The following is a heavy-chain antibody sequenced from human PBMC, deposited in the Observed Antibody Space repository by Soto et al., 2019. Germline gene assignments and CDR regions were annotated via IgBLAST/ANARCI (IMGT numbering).Heavy chain of an antibody. CDR3: ARVPQWLVPYYYGMDV. Sequence: ASVKVSCKASGYTFTSYGISWVRQAPGQGLEWMGWISAYNGNTNYAQKLQGRVTMTTDTSTSTAYMELRSLRSDDTAVYYCARVPQWLVPYYYGMDVWGQGATVTVSS. J-gene: IGHJ6*02. CDR1: GYTFTSYG. D-gene: IGHD6-19*01. CDR2: ISAYNGNT. V-gene: IGHV1-18*01.